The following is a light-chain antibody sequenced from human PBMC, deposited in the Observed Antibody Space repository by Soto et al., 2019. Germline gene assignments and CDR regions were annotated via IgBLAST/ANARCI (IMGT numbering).Light chain of an antibody. CDR3: QQYNSYST. CDR1: QSISTW. CDR2: DAS. Sequence: DIQMSQSPSTVSASVGDRVTITCRASQSISTWLAWYQQKPGKAPKLLIYDASSLESGVPSRFSGSGSGTEFTLTISSLQPEDFASYYCQQYNSYSTFGQGTKVHIK. V-gene: IGKV1-5*01. J-gene: IGKJ1*01.